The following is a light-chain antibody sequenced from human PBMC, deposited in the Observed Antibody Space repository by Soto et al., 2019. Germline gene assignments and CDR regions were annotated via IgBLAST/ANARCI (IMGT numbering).Light chain of an antibody. CDR2: EVT. Sequence: QSALTQPASVSGSPGQSITISCTGTNSDVGSYNLVSWFQQHPGKVPQLVIYEVTKRPSGVSNRFSGSKSGNTASLTISGLQAEDEADYYCCSYAGSRAFYVFGTGTKLTVL. V-gene: IGLV2-23*02. CDR3: CSYAGSRAFYV. J-gene: IGLJ1*01. CDR1: NSDVGSYNL.